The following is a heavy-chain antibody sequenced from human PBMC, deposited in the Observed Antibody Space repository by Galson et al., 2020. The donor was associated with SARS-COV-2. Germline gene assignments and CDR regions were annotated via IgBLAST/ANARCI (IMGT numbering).Heavy chain of an antibody. CDR2: IQSDGTSK. Sequence: QLGESLKISCAASGFILTTSAMHWVRQAPGKGLEWVAFIQSDGTSKNYADSVKGRFTISRDSSKNTLYVQLNSLRREDTAVYYCAKGGNGWYSLINWGQGTLVTVSS. J-gene: IGHJ4*02. CDR1: GFILTTSA. CDR3: AKGGNGWYSLIN. V-gene: IGHV3-30*02. D-gene: IGHD6-19*01.